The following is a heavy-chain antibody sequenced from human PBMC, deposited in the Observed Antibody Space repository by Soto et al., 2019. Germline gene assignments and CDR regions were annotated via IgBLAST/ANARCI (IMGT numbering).Heavy chain of an antibody. Sequence: QVQLVESGGGVVQPGRSLRLSCAASGFTFSNYAMHWVRQAPGKGLEWVAVVSYDGSHIYYADSAKGRFTISRDNSKNPLHLQMTSLSPEDTAVYYCAGNMDTAMATYYYGLDVWAQGTTVTVSS. J-gene: IGHJ6*02. V-gene: IGHV3-30-3*01. D-gene: IGHD5-18*01. CDR2: VSYDGSHI. CDR3: AGNMDTAMATYYYGLDV. CDR1: GFTFSNYA.